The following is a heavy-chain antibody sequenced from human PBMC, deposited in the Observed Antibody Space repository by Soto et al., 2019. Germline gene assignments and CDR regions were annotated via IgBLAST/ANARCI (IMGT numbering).Heavy chain of an antibody. J-gene: IGHJ3*02. CDR3: ARGSSSYCSGGSCYDYDAFDI. V-gene: IGHV6-1*01. D-gene: IGHD2-15*01. Sequence: SQTLSLTCAISGDSVSSNSAAWNWIRQSPSRGLEWLGRTYYRSKWYNDYAVSVKSRITINPDTSKKQFSLQLNYVTPEDTAVYYCARGSSSYCSGGSCYDYDAFDIWGQGTMVTVSS. CDR1: GDSVSSNSAA. CDR2: TYYRSKWYN.